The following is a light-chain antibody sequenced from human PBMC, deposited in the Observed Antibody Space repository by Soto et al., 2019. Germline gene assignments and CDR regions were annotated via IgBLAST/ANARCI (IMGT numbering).Light chain of an antibody. CDR1: QSVSSSY. V-gene: IGKV3D-20*02. J-gene: IGKJ5*01. CDR2: GAS. CDR3: QQRSNWPPGIT. Sequence: EIVLTQSPGTLSLSPGERATLSCRASQSVSSSYLAWYQQKPGQAPGLLIYGASSGATGIPDRFSGSGSGTDFTLTIRSLEPEDFAVYYCQQRSNWPPGITFGQGPRLEIK.